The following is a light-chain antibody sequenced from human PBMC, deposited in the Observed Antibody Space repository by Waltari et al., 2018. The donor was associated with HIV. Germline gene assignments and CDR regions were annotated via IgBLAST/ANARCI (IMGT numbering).Light chain of an antibody. CDR3: QQTYSIPWT. V-gene: IGKV1-39*01. CDR2: AAS. J-gene: IGKJ1*01. CDR1: QSISSY. Sequence: DIQMTQSPSSLSASVGDRVTITCRASQSISSYLNWYQQKPGKAPKLLIYAASSLQSGVPSGFSGSGSGTDFTLTISSLQPEDSATYYCQQTYSIPWTFGQGTKVEIK.